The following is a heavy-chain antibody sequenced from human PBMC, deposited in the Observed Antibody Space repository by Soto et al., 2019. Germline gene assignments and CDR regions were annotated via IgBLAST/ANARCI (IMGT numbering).Heavy chain of an antibody. CDR3: ARDGLYCSGGSCYSKRENWFDP. Sequence: SETLSLTCTVSGGSISSGGYYWSWIRQHPGKGLEWIGYIYYSGSTYYNPSLKSRVTISVDTSKNQFSLKLSSVTAADTAVYYCARDGLYCSGGSCYSKRENWFDPWGQGTLVTVSS. J-gene: IGHJ5*02. D-gene: IGHD2-15*01. CDR1: GGSISSGGYY. V-gene: IGHV4-31*03. CDR2: IYYSGST.